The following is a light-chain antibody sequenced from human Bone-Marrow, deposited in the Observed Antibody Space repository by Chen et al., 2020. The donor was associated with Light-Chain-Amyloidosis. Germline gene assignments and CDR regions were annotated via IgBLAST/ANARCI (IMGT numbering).Light chain of an antibody. CDR1: NIGSTS. J-gene: IGLJ3*02. V-gene: IGLV3-21*02. Sequence: SYVLTQPSSVSVAPGQTATLACGGNNIGSTSVHWYQQTTGQAPLLVFYDDSDRPSGIPERLSGSNSGNKATLTISRVEAGDEADYYCQVWDRSSDRPVFGGGTKLTVL. CDR2: DDS. CDR3: QVWDRSSDRPV.